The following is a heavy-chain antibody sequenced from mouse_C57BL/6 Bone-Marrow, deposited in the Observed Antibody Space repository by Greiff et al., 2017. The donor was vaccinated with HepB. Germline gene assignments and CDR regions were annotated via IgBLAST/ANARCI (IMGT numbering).Heavy chain of an antibody. CDR1: GYTFTSYW. V-gene: IGHV1-69*01. J-gene: IGHJ2*01. CDR3: AAYGNYGY. D-gene: IGHD2-1*01. Sequence: QVQLQQPGAELVTPGASVKLSCKASGYTFTSYWMHWVKQRPGQGLEWIGEIDPSDSYTNYNQKFKGKSTLTVDKSSSTAYMQLSSLTSEDSAVYYCAAYGNYGYWGQGTTLTVSS. CDR2: IDPSDSYT.